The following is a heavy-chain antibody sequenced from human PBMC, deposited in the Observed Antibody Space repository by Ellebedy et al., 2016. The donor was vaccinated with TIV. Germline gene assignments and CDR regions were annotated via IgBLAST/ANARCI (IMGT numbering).Heavy chain of an antibody. Sequence: SETLSLTXTVSGGSISSYYWGWIRQSPGKGLEWIGYIYYSVSTNYNPSLKSRVTISVDTSKNQFSLNLRSVTAADSAVYYCARASLTMIRFDPWGQGTLVTVSS. CDR3: ARASLTMIRFDP. D-gene: IGHD3-22*01. V-gene: IGHV4-59*01. CDR1: GGSISSYY. CDR2: IYYSVST. J-gene: IGHJ5*02.